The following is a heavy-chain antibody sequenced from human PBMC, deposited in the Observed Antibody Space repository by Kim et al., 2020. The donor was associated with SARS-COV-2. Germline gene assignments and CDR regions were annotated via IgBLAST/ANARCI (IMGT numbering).Heavy chain of an antibody. Sequence: SETLSLTCIVSSGSISSSSYSWTWIRQPPRKGLEWIGSIYYSADTYYNPSLKSRVTISVDTSKNQFSLKLSSVTAADTVVYYCARRGRGYSFDYWGQGTLVTVSS. V-gene: IGHV4-39*01. CDR2: IYYSADT. D-gene: IGHD3-16*01. J-gene: IGHJ4*02. CDR1: SGSISSSSYS. CDR3: ARRGRGYSFDY.